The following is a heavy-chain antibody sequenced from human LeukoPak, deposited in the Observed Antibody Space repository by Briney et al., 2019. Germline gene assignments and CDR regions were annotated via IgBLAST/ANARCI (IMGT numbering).Heavy chain of an antibody. CDR2: ISYDGSNK. CDR1: GFTFSSYA. Sequence: GSLRLSCAASGFTFSSYAMHWVRQAPGKGLEWVAVISYDGSNKYYADSVKGRFTISRDNSKNTLYLQVNSLRAEDTAVYYCARDRGRDGYNENANWFDPWGQGTLVTVSS. J-gene: IGHJ5*02. CDR3: ARDRGRDGYNENANWFDP. D-gene: IGHD5-24*01. V-gene: IGHV3-30-3*01.